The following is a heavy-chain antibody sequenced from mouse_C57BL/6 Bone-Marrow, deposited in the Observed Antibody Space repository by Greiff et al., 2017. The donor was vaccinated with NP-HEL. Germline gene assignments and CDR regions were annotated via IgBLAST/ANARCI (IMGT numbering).Heavy chain of an antibody. CDR2: IHPNSGST. J-gene: IGHJ1*03. CDR3: ASPLWLRRKDWYFDV. CDR1: GYTFTSYW. Sequence: QVQLQQSGAELVKPGASVKLSCKASGYTFTSYWMHWVKQRPGQGLEWIGMIHPNSGSTNYNEKFKSKATLTVDKSSSTAYMQLHSLTSEDSAVYYCASPLWLRRKDWYFDVWGTGTTVTVSS. V-gene: IGHV1-64*01. D-gene: IGHD2-2*01.